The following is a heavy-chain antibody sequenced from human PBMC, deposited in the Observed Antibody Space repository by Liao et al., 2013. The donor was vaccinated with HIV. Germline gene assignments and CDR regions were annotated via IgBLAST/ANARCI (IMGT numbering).Heavy chain of an antibody. V-gene: IGHV4-61*02. J-gene: IGHJ3*02. CDR3: ARELEWDGSSGYYRRRAFDI. CDR1: GGSISSGSYY. Sequence: QVQLQESGPGLVKPSQTLSLTCTVSGGSISSGSYYWSWIRQPAGKGLEWIGRMYTSGSTNYNPSLKSRLTISLDMSNNQFSLKLSSVTAADTAMYYCARELEWDGSSGYYRRRAFDIWAKGQWSPSLQ. CDR2: MYTSGST. D-gene: IGHD3-22*01.